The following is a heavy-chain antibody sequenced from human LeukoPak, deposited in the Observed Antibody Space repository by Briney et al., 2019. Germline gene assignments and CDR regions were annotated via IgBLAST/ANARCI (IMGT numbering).Heavy chain of an antibody. V-gene: IGHV3-21*01. CDR1: GLIFSSYE. D-gene: IGHD3-16*01. Sequence: GGSLRLSCAASGLIFSSYEMNWVRQAPGKGLEWVSSISTSSSYIYYADSVKGRFTISRDNAKNSLYLQLNSLRAEDTAVYYCARWGTRDSFDIWGQGTMVTVSS. CDR2: ISTSSSYI. CDR3: ARWGTRDSFDI. J-gene: IGHJ3*02.